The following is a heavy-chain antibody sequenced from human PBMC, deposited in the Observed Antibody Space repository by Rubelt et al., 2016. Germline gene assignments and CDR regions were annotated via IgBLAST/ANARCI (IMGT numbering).Heavy chain of an antibody. J-gene: IGHJ4*02. V-gene: IGHV4-39*07. CDR1: GGSISSSSYY. D-gene: IGHD1-7*01. CDR3: ARDTYNWNYEEDY. CDR2: IYYSGGT. Sequence: QLQLQESGPGLVKPSETLSLTCTVSGGSISSSSYYWGWIRQPPGKWLEWIGSIYYSGGTYYNPSLKSRVTKSVDTSKNQVSLRLSAVTAADTAVYYCARDTYNWNYEEDYWGQGTLVTVSS.